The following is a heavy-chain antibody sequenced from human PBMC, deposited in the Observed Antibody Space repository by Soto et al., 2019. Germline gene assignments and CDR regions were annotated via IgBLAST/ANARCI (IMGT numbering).Heavy chain of an antibody. J-gene: IGHJ5*02. V-gene: IGHV3-7*01. Sequence: GGSLRLSCAASGFTFSSYWMSWVLQAPWKGLEWVANIKQDGSEKYYVDSVKGRFTISRDNAKNSLYLQMNSLRAEDTAVYYCAREVRRYFDGLDWVVWFDPWGQGTLVTVSS. CDR2: IKQDGSEK. CDR1: GFTFSSYW. CDR3: AREVRRYFDGLDWVVWFDP. D-gene: IGHD3-9*01.